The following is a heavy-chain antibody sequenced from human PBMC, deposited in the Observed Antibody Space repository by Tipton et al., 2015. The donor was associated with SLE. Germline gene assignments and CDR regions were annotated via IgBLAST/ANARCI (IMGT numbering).Heavy chain of an antibody. CDR2: IYYSGST. J-gene: IGHJ6*02. Sequence: LSLTCTVSGGSISSSSYYWSWIRQPPGKGLEWIGYIYYSGSTNYNPSLKSRVTISVDTSKNQFSLKLSSVTAADTAVYYCARDDGYYGSGASYGMDVWGQGTTVTVSS. CDR1: GGSISSSSYY. V-gene: IGHV4-61*01. D-gene: IGHD3-10*01. CDR3: ARDDGYYGSGASYGMDV.